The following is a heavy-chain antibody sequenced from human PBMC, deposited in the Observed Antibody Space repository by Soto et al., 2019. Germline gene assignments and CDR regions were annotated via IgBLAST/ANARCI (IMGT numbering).Heavy chain of an antibody. CDR3: AKVGVATIGDYF. D-gene: IGHD5-12*01. CDR1: GFTFSNNA. Sequence: EVQLLESGGGLVQPGGSLRLSCAASGFTFSNNAMTWVRQAPGRGLEWVSVISGGGNTTYYLDSVKGRFIISRDNSKNTVHLQMDNLRADDTSVYYCAKVGVATIGDYFWGQGTLVTVSS. CDR2: ISGGGNTT. V-gene: IGHV3-23*01. J-gene: IGHJ4*02.